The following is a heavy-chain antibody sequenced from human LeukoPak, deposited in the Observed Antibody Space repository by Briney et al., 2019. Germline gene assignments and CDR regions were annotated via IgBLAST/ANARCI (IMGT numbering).Heavy chain of an antibody. D-gene: IGHD2-21*02. CDR1: GFTFSYYS. J-gene: IGHJ4*02. CDR3: ARQGDTASWYFDY. V-gene: IGHV3-30-3*01. Sequence: PGRSLRLSCAASGFTFSYYSMHWVRQAPGKGLEWVAVISYDGDNKDYADSVKGQVTISRDNSKSTLYLQMDSLSPGDTAVYYCARQGDTASWYFDYWGQGTLVTVSS. CDR2: ISYDGDNK.